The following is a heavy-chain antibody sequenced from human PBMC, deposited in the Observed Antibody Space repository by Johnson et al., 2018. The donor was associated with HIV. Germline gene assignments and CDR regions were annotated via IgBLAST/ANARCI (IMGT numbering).Heavy chain of an antibody. J-gene: IGHJ3*01. CDR3: ARDDVVETEDAFDL. Sequence: VQLVESGGGVVQPGRSLRLSCVVSGFMFSTYAMHWVRQAPGKGLEWVAVISYDGSNTYFADSVKGRFTISKDNSKNTLYLQMNSLRSEDTAMYYCARDDVVETEDAFDLWGQGTMVTVSS. CDR2: ISYDGSNT. CDR1: GFMFSTYA. D-gene: IGHD2-15*01. V-gene: IGHV3-30*04.